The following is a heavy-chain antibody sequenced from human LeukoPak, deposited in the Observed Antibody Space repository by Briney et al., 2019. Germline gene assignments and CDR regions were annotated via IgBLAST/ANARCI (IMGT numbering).Heavy chain of an antibody. J-gene: IGHJ2*01. D-gene: IGHD2-8*02. CDR3: ASPGGPYWYFDL. Sequence: SETLSLTCTVSGGSISSGGYYWSWIRQPPGKGLEWIGYISYTGSTTYNPSLKSRLTISVDTSRDRFSLKLNSMTAADTAVYYCASPGGPYWYFDLWGRGTLVTVSS. V-gene: IGHV4-61*08. CDR1: GGSISSGGYY. CDR2: ISYTGST.